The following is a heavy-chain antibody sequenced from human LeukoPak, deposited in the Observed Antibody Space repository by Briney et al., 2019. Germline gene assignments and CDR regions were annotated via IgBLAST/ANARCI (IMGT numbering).Heavy chain of an antibody. J-gene: IGHJ4*02. CDR3: AKDLIAYSYGYAGRSNFDY. V-gene: IGHV3-74*01. Sequence: GGSLRLSCAASGFTFSSHWMNWVRQAPNKGLMWVSHINPDGSETGYADSVKGRFTVSRDNSKNTLYLQMNSLRAEDTAIYYCAKDLIAYSYGYAGRSNFDYWGQGTLVTVSS. CDR1: GFTFSSHW. D-gene: IGHD5-18*01. CDR2: INPDGSET.